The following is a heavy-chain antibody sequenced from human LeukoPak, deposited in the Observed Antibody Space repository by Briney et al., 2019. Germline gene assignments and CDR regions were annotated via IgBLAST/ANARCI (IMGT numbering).Heavy chain of an antibody. CDR3: ARGHGYYYYMDV. CDR2: VSVFNGDT. Sequence: VASVKVSCKASGYRFSRYGISWVRQAPGQGPEWGGWVSVFNGDTKYAQKFQGRVTVTTEISTDTAYMELSSLRSDDTGVYYCARGHGYYYYMDVWGQGTTVTVSS. V-gene: IGHV1-18*01. D-gene: IGHD3-3*01. CDR1: GYRFSRYG. J-gene: IGHJ6*03.